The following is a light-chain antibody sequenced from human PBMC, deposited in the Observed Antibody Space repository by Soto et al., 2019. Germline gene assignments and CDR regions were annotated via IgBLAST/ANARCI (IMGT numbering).Light chain of an antibody. J-gene: IGLJ2*01. V-gene: IGLV2-14*01. CDR2: DVS. CDR3: SSYTSSYTLV. Sequence: QPVLTQPASVSGSPGQSITISCTGTSSDVGGYNYVSWYQQHPGKAPKLMIYDVSNRPSGVSNRFSGSKSRNTASLTISGLQAEDEGDYYCSSYTSSYTLVFGGGTQLTVL. CDR1: SSDVGGYNY.